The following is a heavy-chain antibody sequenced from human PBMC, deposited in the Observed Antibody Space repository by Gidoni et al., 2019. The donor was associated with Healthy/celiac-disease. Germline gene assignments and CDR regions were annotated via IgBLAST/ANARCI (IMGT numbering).Heavy chain of an antibody. V-gene: IGHV4-39*01. D-gene: IGHD1-26*01. J-gene: IGHJ5*02. Sequence: QLQLQESGPGLVKPSETLSLTCTVSGGSISSSSYYWGWIRQPPGKGLAWIGSIYYSGSTYYNPSLKGRVTISVDTSKNQFSLELSSVTAADTAVYYCARHLGREGGENWFDPWGQGTLVTVSS. CDR3: ARHLGREGGENWFDP. CDR2: IYYSGST. CDR1: GGSISSSSYY.